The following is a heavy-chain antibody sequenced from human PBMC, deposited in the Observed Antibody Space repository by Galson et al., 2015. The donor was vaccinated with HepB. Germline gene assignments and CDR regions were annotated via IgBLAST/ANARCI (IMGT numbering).Heavy chain of an antibody. V-gene: IGHV3-21*01. CDR3: ARDVGRITIFGVGQQGAFDI. CDR1: GFTFSSYS. J-gene: IGHJ3*02. D-gene: IGHD3-3*01. Sequence: SLRLSCAASGFTFSSYSMNWVRQAPGKGLEWVSSISSSSSYIYYADSVKGRFTISRDNAKNSLYLQMNSLRAEDTAVYYCARDVGRITIFGVGQQGAFDIWGQGTMVTVSS. CDR2: ISSSSSYI.